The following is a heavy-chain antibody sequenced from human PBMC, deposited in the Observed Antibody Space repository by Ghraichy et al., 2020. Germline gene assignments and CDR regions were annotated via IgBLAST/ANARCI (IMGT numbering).Heavy chain of an antibody. CDR3: ASTSPPVSSGRDGAVDI. D-gene: IGHD3-22*01. V-gene: IGHV1-18*04. CDR2: ISAYNCNT. Sequence: ASVKVSCKAASYTFSSYVISWLRQAPVQGVERMGWISAYNCNTNYAQKLQGRVTMTTDTSTSTAYMELRSLRSDDTAVYYCASTSPPVSSGRDGAVDIWGQGTMVTVSS. CDR1: SYTFSSYV. J-gene: IGHJ3*02.